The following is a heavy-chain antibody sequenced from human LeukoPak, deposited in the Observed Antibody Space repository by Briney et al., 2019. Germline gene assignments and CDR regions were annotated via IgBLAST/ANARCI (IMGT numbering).Heavy chain of an antibody. V-gene: IGHV2-5*02. CDR3: PHSQAPSYDFWSGYQNWFDP. CDR2: IYGDDDK. J-gene: IGHJ5*02. CDR1: GFSLNISGVG. D-gene: IGHD3-3*01. Sequence: SGPTLVNPTQTLTLTCTFSGFSLNISGVGVGWIRQPPGKALEWLALIYGDDDKRYSSSLKSRFTITKDTSKKQVVLTMTNMDPAGTTTYYFPHSQAPSYDFWSGYQNWFDPWGQGTLVTVSS.